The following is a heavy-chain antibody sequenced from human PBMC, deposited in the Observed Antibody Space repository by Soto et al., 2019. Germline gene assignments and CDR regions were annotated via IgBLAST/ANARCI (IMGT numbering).Heavy chain of an antibody. D-gene: IGHD3-9*01. Sequence: ASVKVSCKASGYTFTGYYMHWVRQAPGQGLEWMGWINPNSGGTNYAQKFQGWVTMTRDTSISTAYMELSRLRSDDTAVYYCARAQYYDILTGYQDAFDIWGQGTMVTVS. CDR3: ARAQYYDILTGYQDAFDI. CDR1: GYTFTGYY. V-gene: IGHV1-2*04. CDR2: INPNSGGT. J-gene: IGHJ3*02.